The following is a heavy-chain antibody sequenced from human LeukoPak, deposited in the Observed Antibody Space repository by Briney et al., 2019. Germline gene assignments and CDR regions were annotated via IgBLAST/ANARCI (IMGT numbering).Heavy chain of an antibody. J-gene: IGHJ3*02. V-gene: IGHV4-61*01. CDR2: IYYSGST. CDR3: ARVGTGAFDI. Sequence: RSSETLSLTCTLSGGSISSGSYYWSWIRQPPGKGLEWIGYIYYSGSTNYNPSLKSRVTISVDTSKNQFSLKLSSVTAADTAVYYCARVGTGAFDIWGQGTMVTVSS. CDR1: GGSISSGSYY. D-gene: IGHD4-23*01.